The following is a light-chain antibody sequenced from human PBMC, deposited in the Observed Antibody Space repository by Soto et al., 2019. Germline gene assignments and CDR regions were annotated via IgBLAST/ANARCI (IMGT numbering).Light chain of an antibody. CDR1: QSVLYSSKNKNN. CDR2: WAS. J-gene: IGKJ2*01. CDR3: QQYYSIPYT. V-gene: IGKV4-1*01. Sequence: DIVMTQSPDSLAVSLGERATINCKSSQSVLYSSKNKNNLAWYQQKPGQPPKLLIYWASTRGSGVPDRFSGSASGTDFTLTITSLQAEDVAVYSCQQYYSIPYTFGQGTKLEIK.